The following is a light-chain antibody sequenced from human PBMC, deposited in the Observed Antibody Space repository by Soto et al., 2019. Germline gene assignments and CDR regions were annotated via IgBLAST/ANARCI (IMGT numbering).Light chain of an antibody. J-gene: IGLJ2*01. CDR1: SSDVGGYNY. Sequence: QSALIQPPSVSGSPGQSVTISCTGTSSDVGGYNYVSWYQHHPGKAPKLMIYDVSKRPSGVPDRFSGSKSGNTASLTISGLQAEDEADYHCCSYGGRLVIFGGGTKLTVL. V-gene: IGLV2-11*01. CDR2: DVS. CDR3: CSYGGRLVI.